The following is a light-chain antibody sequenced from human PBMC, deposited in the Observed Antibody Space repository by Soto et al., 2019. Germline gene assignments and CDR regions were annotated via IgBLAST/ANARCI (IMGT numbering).Light chain of an antibody. Sequence: AIRITHSLSSFSAYTEDRVTITCRASQGISSYLAWYQQKPGKAPKLLIYAASTLQSGVPSRFSGSGSGTDYTLTISCLQSEDFSTYYCQQYYSYPPWTFGQGTKVDIK. CDR2: AAS. CDR1: QGISSY. V-gene: IGKV1-8*01. J-gene: IGKJ1*01. CDR3: QQYYSYPPWT.